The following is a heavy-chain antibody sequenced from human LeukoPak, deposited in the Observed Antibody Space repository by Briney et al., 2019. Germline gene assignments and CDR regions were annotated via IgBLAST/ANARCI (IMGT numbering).Heavy chain of an antibody. V-gene: IGHV3-74*01. CDR2: MNSDVSSR. CDR1: GFTFSSYW. J-gene: IGHJ4*02. CDR3: AREYRSGDFDY. Sequence: GGSLRLSCAASGFTFSSYWMRWVRQAPGKGLVWVSVSRMNSDVSSRSYADSVKGRFTISRDNAKNTLYLQMNSLRAEDTAVYYCAREYRSGDFDYWGQGTLVTVSS. D-gene: IGHD3-10*01.